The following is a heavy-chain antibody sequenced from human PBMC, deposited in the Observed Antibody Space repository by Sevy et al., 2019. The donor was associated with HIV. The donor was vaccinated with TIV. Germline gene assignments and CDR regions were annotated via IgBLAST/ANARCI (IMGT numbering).Heavy chain of an antibody. CDR1: GFTFSSYW. J-gene: IGHJ6*02. D-gene: IGHD2-15*01. CDR2: IKQDGSEK. V-gene: IGHV3-7*03. Sequence: GGSLRLSCAASGFTFSSYWMSWVRQAPGKGLEWVANIKQDGSEKYYVDSVKGRFTISRDNGKNSLYLQMNSLRAEDTAVYYCARDHCSGGSCYSWELVWGAYYYYYGMDVWGQGTTVTVSS. CDR3: ARDHCSGGSCYSWELVWGAYYYYYGMDV.